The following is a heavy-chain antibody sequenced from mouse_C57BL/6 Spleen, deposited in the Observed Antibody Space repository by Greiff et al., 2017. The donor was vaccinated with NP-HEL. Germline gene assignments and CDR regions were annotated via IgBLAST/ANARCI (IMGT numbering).Heavy chain of an antibody. J-gene: IGHJ3*01. V-gene: IGHV7-3*01. CDR1: GFTFTDYY. CDR2: IRNKANGYTT. Sequence: EVKVVESGGGLVQPGGSLSLSCAASGFTFTDYYMSWVRQPPGKALEWLGFIRNKANGYTTEYSASVKGRFTISRDNSQSILYLQMNALRAEDSATYYCARDYYSNYEMSWFAYWGQGTLVTVSA. CDR3: ARDYYSNYEMSWFAY. D-gene: IGHD2-5*01.